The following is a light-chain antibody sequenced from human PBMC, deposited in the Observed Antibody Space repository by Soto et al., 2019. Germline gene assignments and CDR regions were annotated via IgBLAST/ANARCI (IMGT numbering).Light chain of an antibody. CDR1: SNDVGAYNY. CDR2: EVS. J-gene: IGLJ1*01. CDR3: SSYTTSITYV. Sequence: QSALTQPASVSGSPGQSITISCTGTSNDVGAYNYVYWYQQHLGKAPKLMIYEVSNRPSGISNRFSGSKSGNTASLTISGLQAEDEADYYCSSYTTSITYVFGTGTKLTVL. V-gene: IGLV2-14*01.